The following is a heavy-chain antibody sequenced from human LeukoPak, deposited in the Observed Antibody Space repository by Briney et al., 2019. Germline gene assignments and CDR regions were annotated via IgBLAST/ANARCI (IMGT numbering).Heavy chain of an antibody. CDR1: GGSISSGSYY. Sequence: SETLSLTCTVSGGSISSGSYYWSWIRQPAGKGLEWIGRIYTSGSTNYNPSLKSRVTISVDTSKNQFSLKLSSVTAADTAVYYCARRNRYSSTLYWGQGTLVTVSS. V-gene: IGHV4-61*02. J-gene: IGHJ4*02. D-gene: IGHD6-13*01. CDR3: ARRNRYSSTLY. CDR2: IYTSGST.